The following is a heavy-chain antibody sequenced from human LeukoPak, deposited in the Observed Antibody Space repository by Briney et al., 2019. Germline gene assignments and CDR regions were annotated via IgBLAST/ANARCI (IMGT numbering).Heavy chain of an antibody. CDR2: ISSSSYI. V-gene: IGHV3-21*01. CDR1: GFTFSSYS. CDR3: ARVSLWFGELYFDY. D-gene: IGHD3-10*01. Sequence: PGGSLRLSCAASGFTFSSYSMNWVRQAPGKGLEWVSSISSSSYIYYADSVKGRFTISRDNAKNSLYLQMNSLRAEDTAVYYCARVSLWFGELYFDYWGQGTLVTVSS. J-gene: IGHJ4*02.